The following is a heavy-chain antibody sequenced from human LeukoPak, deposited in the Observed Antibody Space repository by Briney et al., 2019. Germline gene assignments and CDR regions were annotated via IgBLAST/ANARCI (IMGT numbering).Heavy chain of an antibody. J-gene: IGHJ5*02. D-gene: IGHD3-16*01. CDR3: ARHVGDAFDP. CDR1: GGSISSYY. CDR2: IYYSGST. Sequence: PSETLSLTCTVSGGSISSYYWSWIRQPPGKGLEWIGYIYYSGSTNYNPSLKSRVTISVDTSKNQFSLKLSSVTAADTAVYYCARHVGDAFDPWGQGTLVTVSS. V-gene: IGHV4-59*08.